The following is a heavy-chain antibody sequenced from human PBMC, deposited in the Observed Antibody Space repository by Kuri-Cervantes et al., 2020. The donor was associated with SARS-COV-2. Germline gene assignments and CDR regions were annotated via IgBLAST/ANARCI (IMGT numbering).Heavy chain of an antibody. J-gene: IGHJ6*02. V-gene: IGHV3-23*01. D-gene: IGHD2-2*01. CDR2: ISGSGGST. CDR1: GFTFSSYA. CDR3: AKDHRPAAIKYYYYGMDV. Sequence: ETLSLTCAASGFTFSSYAMSWVRQAPGKGLEWVSAISGSGGSTYYADSVKGRFTISRDNSKNTLYLQMNSLRAEDTAVYYCAKDHRPAAIKYYYYGMDVWGQGTTVTVSS.